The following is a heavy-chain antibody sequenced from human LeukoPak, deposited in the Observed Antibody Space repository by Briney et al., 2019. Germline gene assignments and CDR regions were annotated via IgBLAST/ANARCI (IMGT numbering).Heavy chain of an antibody. CDR2: ISGSGRGT. D-gene: IGHD5-24*01. Sequence: PGGSLRPSCATSGFTFSTYAMTWVRQAPGRGLEWVSLISGSGRGTHYADSVKGRFTISRDNSKNILYLHMDSLRADDTAVYYCARSRTEDGYNIYFDHWGQGTLVTVSS. J-gene: IGHJ4*02. V-gene: IGHV3-23*01. CDR3: ARSRTEDGYNIYFDH. CDR1: GFTFSTYA.